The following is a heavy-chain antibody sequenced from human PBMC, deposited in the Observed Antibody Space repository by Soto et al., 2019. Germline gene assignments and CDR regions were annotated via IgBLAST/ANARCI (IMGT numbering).Heavy chain of an antibody. CDR1: GGTFSRYA. CDR2: IIPIFGTA. CDR3: ARAGYSGYDYPDYFYYYGMDV. D-gene: IGHD5-12*01. V-gene: IGHV1-69*13. Sequence: VASVKVSCKAPGGTFSRYAISWVRQAPGQGLEWMGGIIPIFGTANYAQKFQGRVTITADESTSTACMELSSLRSEDTAVYYCARAGYSGYDYPDYFYYYGMDVWGQGTTVTVSS. J-gene: IGHJ6*02.